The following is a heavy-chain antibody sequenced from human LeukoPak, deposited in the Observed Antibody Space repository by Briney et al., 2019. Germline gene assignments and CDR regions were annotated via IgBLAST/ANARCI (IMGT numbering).Heavy chain of an antibody. CDR1: GGTFSSYA. CDR2: IIPIFGTA. J-gene: IGHJ5*02. V-gene: IGHV1-69*05. CDR3: ARDQPPYRRSSWSGWFDP. Sequence: SVKVSCKASGGTFSSYAISWVRQAPGQGLEWMGGIIPIFGTANYAQKFQGRVTITTDESTSTAYMELSSLRSEDTAVYYCARDQPPYRRSSWSGWFDPWGQGTLVTVSS. D-gene: IGHD6-13*01.